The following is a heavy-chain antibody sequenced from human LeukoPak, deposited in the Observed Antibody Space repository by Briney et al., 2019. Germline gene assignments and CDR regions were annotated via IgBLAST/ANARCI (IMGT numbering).Heavy chain of an antibody. V-gene: IGHV4-59*01. J-gene: IGHJ4*02. CDR1: GGSISSNY. Sequence: LETLSLTCTVSGGSISSNYWSWIRQPPGKGLEWIGYIYYSGSTNYNPSLKSRATISVDTSKNQFSLNLRSVTAADTAVYYCARDHSYYDSSGYLLRYFDYWGQGTLVTVSS. CDR2: IYYSGST. CDR3: ARDHSYYDSSGYLLRYFDY. D-gene: IGHD3-22*01.